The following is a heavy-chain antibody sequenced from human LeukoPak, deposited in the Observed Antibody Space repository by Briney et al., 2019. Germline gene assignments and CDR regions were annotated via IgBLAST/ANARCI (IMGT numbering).Heavy chain of an antibody. CDR1: GGSFSGYY. CDR3: ARVSCSSTSCYGKYFDY. V-gene: IGHV4-34*01. D-gene: IGHD2-2*01. J-gene: IGHJ4*02. CDR2: INHSGST. Sequence: SETLSLTCAVYGGSFSGYYWSWIRQPPGKGLEWIREINHSGSTNYNPSLKSRVTISVDTSKNQFSLKLSSVTAADTAVYYCARVSCSSTSCYGKYFDYWGQGTLVTVSS.